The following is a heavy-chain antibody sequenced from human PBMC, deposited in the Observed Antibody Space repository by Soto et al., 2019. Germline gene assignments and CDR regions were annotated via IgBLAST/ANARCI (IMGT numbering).Heavy chain of an antibody. CDR1: GYTFTTYG. CDR3: ARDPVGPAWFDP. J-gene: IGHJ5*02. CDR2: INTYNGNT. V-gene: IGHV1-18*01. Sequence: QVQLVQSGAEVKKPGASVKVSCKASGYTFTTYGISWVRQAPGQGLEWMGWINTYNGNTYYAQKLQGRVTMTTDTSTSTAYMEWRSLRSDDTAVYYCARDPVGPAWFDPWGQGTLVTVSS. D-gene: IGHD1-26*01.